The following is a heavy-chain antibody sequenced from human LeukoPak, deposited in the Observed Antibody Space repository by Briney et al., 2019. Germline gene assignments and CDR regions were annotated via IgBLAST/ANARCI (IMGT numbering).Heavy chain of an antibody. Sequence: GESLQISFKGSGYSFTSYWIGWVRQMPGKGLEWMGIIYPGDSDTRYSPSFQGQVTISADKSISTAYLQWSSLKASDTAMYYCARHIAAAVGRDDYYYYGMDVWGQGTTVTVSS. D-gene: IGHD6-13*01. J-gene: IGHJ6*02. CDR2: IYPGDSDT. V-gene: IGHV5-51*01. CDR1: GYSFTSYW. CDR3: ARHIAAAVGRDDYYYYGMDV.